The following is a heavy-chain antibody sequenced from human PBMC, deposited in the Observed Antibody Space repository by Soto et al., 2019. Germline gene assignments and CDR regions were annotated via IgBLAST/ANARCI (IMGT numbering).Heavy chain of an antibody. CDR2: ISTDGTTE. J-gene: IGHJ3*02. CDR1: GSSFSTYD. V-gene: IGHV3-30-3*01. CDR3: ARGPSHGAFDM. Sequence: QVQLVESGGGVVQPGRSLRLSCAASGSSFSTYDIHWVRQAPGKGPEWVAHISTDGTTEYWADHVKGRFTSSRDNAKNTVYLQMSSLRSDDTALYYCARGPSHGAFDMWGQGTMVTVSS.